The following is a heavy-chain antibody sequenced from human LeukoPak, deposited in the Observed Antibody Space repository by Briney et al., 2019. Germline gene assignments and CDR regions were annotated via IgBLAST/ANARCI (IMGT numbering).Heavy chain of an antibody. CDR2: IDNSGGST. V-gene: IGHV3-23*01. CDR3: AKETLYVDTAMVSYFDY. J-gene: IGHJ4*02. CDR1: GLTFSSYA. Sequence: PGGSLRLSCAASGLTFSSYAMSWVRQAPGKGLEWVSGIDNSGGSTYYAESVKGRFTISRDNSKNTLYLQMNSLRAEDTAVYYCAKETLYVDTAMVSYFDYWGQGTLVTVSS. D-gene: IGHD5-18*01.